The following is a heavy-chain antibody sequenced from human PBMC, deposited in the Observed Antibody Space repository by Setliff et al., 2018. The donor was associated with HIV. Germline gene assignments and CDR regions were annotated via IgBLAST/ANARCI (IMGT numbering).Heavy chain of an antibody. D-gene: IGHD3-10*01. V-gene: IGHV4-34*01. CDR2: IDHGGST. CDR3: ARAPVGPSFDY. J-gene: IGHJ4*02. Sequence: SETLSLTCAVYGGSFSGHYWSWIRQPPGKGLEWIGDIDHGGSTNYNPSLKSRLSMSVDTSKKQFTLKVKSVTAADTAVYFCARAPVGPSFDYWGQGTLVTVSS. CDR1: GGSFSGHY.